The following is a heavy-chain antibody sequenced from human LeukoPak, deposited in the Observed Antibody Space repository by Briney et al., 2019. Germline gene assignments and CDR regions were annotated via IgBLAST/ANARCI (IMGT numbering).Heavy chain of an antibody. V-gene: IGHV3-48*03. D-gene: IGHD3-10*01. CDR1: GFTFDDYA. CDR2: ISSSGSTI. Sequence: GGSLRLSCAASGFTFDDYAMNWVRQAPGKGLEWVSYISSSGSTIYYADSVKGRFTISRDNAKNSLYLQMNSLRAEDTAVYYCARTPYYYGSGRGYYYYMDVWGKGTTVTISS. J-gene: IGHJ6*03. CDR3: ARTPYYYGSGRGYYYYMDV.